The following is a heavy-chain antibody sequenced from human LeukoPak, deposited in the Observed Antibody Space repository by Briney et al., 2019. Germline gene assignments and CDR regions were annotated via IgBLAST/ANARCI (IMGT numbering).Heavy chain of an antibody. CDR3: ARTAKLYYYDSSGYSTKTELFDY. D-gene: IGHD3-22*01. V-gene: IGHV1-46*01. Sequence: ASVKVSCKAFGYTFTSYYMHWVRQAPGQGLEWMGIINPSGGSTSYAQKFQGRVTITRDTSTSTVYMELSSLRSEDTAVYYCARTAKLYYYDSSGYSTKTELFDYWGQGTLVTVSS. CDR1: GYTFTSYY. J-gene: IGHJ4*02. CDR2: INPSGGST.